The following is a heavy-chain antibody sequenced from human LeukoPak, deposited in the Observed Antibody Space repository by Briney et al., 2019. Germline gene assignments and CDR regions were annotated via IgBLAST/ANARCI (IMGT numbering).Heavy chain of an antibody. CDR1: GFTFSSYA. CDR3: ARGSGSYLFYYGMDV. D-gene: IGHD3-10*01. J-gene: IGHJ6*02. Sequence: GGSLRLSCAASGFTFSSYAMSWVRQAPGKGLEWVANIKQDGNEKYYVDSVKGRFTISRDNAKNSLYLQMNSLRAEDTAVYYCARGSGSYLFYYGMDVWGQGTTVTVSS. CDR2: IKQDGNEK. V-gene: IGHV3-7*03.